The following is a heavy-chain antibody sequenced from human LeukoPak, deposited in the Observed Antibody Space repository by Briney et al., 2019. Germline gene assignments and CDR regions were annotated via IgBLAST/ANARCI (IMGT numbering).Heavy chain of an antibody. CDR2: ISGSGGST. Sequence: GASLRLSCAASGFTFSSYAMSWVRQAPGKGLEWVSAISGSGGSTYYADSVKGRFTISRDNSKNTLYLQMNSLRAEDTAVYYCAKARKQWLVLGWFDPWGQGTLVTVSS. CDR3: AKARKQWLVLGWFDP. V-gene: IGHV3-23*01. CDR1: GFTFSSYA. J-gene: IGHJ5*02. D-gene: IGHD6-19*01.